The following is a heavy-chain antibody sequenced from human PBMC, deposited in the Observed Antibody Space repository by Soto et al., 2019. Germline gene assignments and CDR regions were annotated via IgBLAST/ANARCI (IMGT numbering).Heavy chain of an antibody. CDR2: IIPTLNTV. D-gene: IGHD3-3*01. CDR1: GGSFSSHA. J-gene: IGHJ6*02. V-gene: IGHV1-69*11. Sequence: QVQLVQSGAEVKKPGYSVKVSCKASGGSFSSHAVSWVRQAPGEGLEWMGAIIPTLNTVTYAPKFQGRGTIRADEATGTATIELSSLKSEDTAVYSCAPRWTIRTVVGYHHYGMDEWGQGTTVSVYS. CDR3: APRWTIRTVVGYHHYGMDE.